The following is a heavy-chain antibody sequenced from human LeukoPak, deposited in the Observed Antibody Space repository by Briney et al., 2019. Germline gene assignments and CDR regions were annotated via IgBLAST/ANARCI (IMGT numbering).Heavy chain of an antibody. CDR3: AKVGCSSTSCYFYYYYMDV. Sequence: GGSLRLSCAASGFTFSSYSMNWVRQAPGEGLEWVSVIYSGGSTYYADSVKGRFTISRDNSKNTMYLQMNSLRAEDTAVYYCAKVGCSSTSCYFYYYYMDVWGKGTTVTVSS. V-gene: IGHV3-53*01. CDR2: IYSGGST. D-gene: IGHD2-2*01. CDR1: GFTFSSYS. J-gene: IGHJ6*03.